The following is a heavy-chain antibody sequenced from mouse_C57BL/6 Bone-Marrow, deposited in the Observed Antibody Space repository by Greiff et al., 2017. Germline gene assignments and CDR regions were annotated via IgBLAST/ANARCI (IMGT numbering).Heavy chain of an antibody. D-gene: IGHD1-1*01. Sequence: QVQLQQPGAELVKPGASVKMSCKASGYTFTSYWITWVKQRPGQGLEWIGDIYPGSGSTNYNEKFKSKATLTVDTSSSKAYMQLSSLTSEDSAVYYCARERYYYGSKGDWGTGTTLTVSS. CDR2: IYPGSGST. J-gene: IGHJ2*01. V-gene: IGHV1-55*01. CDR3: ARERYYYGSKGD. CDR1: GYTFTSYW.